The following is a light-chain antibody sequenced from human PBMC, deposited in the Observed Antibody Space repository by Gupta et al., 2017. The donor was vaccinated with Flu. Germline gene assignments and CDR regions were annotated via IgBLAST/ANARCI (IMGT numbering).Light chain of an antibody. CDR1: QSISSW. CDR3: QQYSTYLYT. CDR2: KAS. V-gene: IGKV1-5*03. Sequence: DIQMTQSPSTLSASVGDRVTITCRASQSISSWLAWYQQKPGKAPKLLIYKASSLQSAVPSRFRGSGSGTEFTLTIDSLQPDDFATYYCQQYSTYLYTFGQGTKLEIK. J-gene: IGKJ2*01.